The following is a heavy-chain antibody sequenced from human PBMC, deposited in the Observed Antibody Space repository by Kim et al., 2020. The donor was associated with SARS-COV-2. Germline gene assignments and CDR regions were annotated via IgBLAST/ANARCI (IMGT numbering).Heavy chain of an antibody. J-gene: IGHJ4*02. D-gene: IGHD3-10*01. Sequence: GGSLRLSCAASGFTFSSYGMHWVRQAPGKGLVWVSLISYDGSNTYHADSVKGRFTISRDNAKNTLYLQMNSLRAEDTAVYYCARVDGSGSSVLDNYGQG. CDR3: ARVDGSGSSVLDN. CDR2: ISYDGSNT. V-gene: IGHV3-33*08. CDR1: GFTFSSYG.